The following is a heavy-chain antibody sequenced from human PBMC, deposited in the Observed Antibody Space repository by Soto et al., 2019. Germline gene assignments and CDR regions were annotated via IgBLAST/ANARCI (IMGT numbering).Heavy chain of an antibody. J-gene: IGHJ6*02. CDR1: GGSISFYY. Sequence: PSETLSLTCTVSGGSISFYYWSWIRQPPGKGLEWIGYIYYSGSTNYNPSLKSRVTISVDTSKNQFSLKLSSVTAADTAVYYCARYKSNYYYGMDVWGQGTTVTVSS. CDR2: IYYSGST. CDR3: ARYKSNYYYGMDV. D-gene: IGHD1-20*01. V-gene: IGHV4-59*01.